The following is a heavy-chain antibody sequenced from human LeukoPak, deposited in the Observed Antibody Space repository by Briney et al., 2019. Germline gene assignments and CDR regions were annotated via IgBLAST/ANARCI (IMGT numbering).Heavy chain of an antibody. D-gene: IGHD3-9*01. CDR2: ISAYNGNT. J-gene: IGHJ6*04. V-gene: IGHV1-18*01. CDR3: ARVKRRRYPEMDV. CDR1: GYTYTSYG. Sequence: ASLKVSSKASGYTYTSYGISWVRQAPRQGLECMGWISAYNGNTNYAQKLQGRVTMTTDTSTSTAYMELRSLRSEDTAVYCCARVKRRRYPEMDVWGKGTTVTVSS.